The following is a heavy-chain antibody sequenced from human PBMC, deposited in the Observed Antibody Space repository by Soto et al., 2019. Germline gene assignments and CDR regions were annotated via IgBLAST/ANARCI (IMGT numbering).Heavy chain of an antibody. D-gene: IGHD1-1*01. J-gene: IGHJ6*02. CDR2: TYYIGSP. V-gene: IGHV4-31*03. CDR1: GDSISSGGSY. Sequence: PSETLSLTCTVSGDSISSGGSYWTWIRQHPGKGLEWIGYTYYIGSPYYNPSLQSRVTISVDTSKNQVSLKLSSVTAADTAVYYCARAGGTVPAINFYGMDVWGQGTTVTVSS. CDR3: ARAGGTVPAINFYGMDV.